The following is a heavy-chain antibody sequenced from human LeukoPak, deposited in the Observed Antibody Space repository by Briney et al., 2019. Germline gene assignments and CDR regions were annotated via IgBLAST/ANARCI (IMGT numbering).Heavy chain of an antibody. J-gene: IGHJ4*02. CDR3: ARGIAASN. V-gene: IGHV4-34*01. CDR2: INHSGST. Sequence: SEILSLTCAVYGGSFSGYYWSWIRQPPGKGLEWIGEINHSGSTNYNPSLKSRVTISVDTSKNQFSLKLNSVTAADTAVYYCARGIAASNWGQGTLVTVSS. D-gene: IGHD6-6*01. CDR1: GGSFSGYY.